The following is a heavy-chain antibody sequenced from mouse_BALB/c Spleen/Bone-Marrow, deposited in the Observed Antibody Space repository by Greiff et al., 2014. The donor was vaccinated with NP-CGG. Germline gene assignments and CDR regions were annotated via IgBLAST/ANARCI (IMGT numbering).Heavy chain of an antibody. CDR1: GFTFSSYA. V-gene: IGHV5-9-4*01. CDR3: ARGGNYLDY. J-gene: IGHJ2*01. Sequence: EVQRVESGGGLVKPGGSLKLSCAASGFTFSSYAMSWVRQSPEKRLEWVAEISSGGSYTYYPDTVTGRFTISRDNAKNTLYLEMSSLRSEDTAMYYCARGGNYLDYWGQGTTLTVSS. CDR2: ISSGGSYT.